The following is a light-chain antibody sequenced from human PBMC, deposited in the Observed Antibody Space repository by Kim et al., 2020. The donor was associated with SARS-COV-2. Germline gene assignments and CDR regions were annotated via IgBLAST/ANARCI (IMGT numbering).Light chain of an antibody. Sequence: PGETAPFSSRASESVDSSKLAWYQQNPGQAPRLLLFGASSRATGIPDRFSGSGSGTDFTLTISRLEPEDFAVYYCQQFGGSPPITFGQGTRLEIK. CDR2: GAS. CDR3: QQFGGSPPIT. CDR1: ESVDSSK. V-gene: IGKV3-20*01. J-gene: IGKJ5*01.